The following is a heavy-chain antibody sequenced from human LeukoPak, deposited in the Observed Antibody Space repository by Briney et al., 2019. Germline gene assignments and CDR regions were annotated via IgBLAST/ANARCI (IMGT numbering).Heavy chain of an antibody. J-gene: IGHJ3*02. V-gene: IGHV3-48*02. D-gene: IGHD3-16*01. CDR3: ARDEAYAFDI. CDR1: EFTFSSYS. CDR2: IGSSSNII. Sequence: PGGSLRLSCAASEFTFSSYSMNWVRQAPGRGLEWVSYIGSSSNIIYYADSVKGRFTISRDNAKNSLSLQMDSLRDEDTAVYYCARDEAYAFDIWGQGTMVTVSS.